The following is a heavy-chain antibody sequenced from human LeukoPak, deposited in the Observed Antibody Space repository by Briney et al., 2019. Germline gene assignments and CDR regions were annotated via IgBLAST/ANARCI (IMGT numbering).Heavy chain of an antibody. CDR1: GGSISGYY. D-gene: IGHD3-10*01. V-gene: IGHV4-59*01. CDR3: ARIMAVRGAPDYFHYGIDV. CDR2: IYYSGST. J-gene: IGHJ6*02. Sequence: SETLSLTCTVSGGSISGYYWTWIRQPPGKGLECIGYIYYSGSTYYNPSLKSRVTISVDTSKNQFSLKLSSVTAADTAVYFCARIMAVRGAPDYFHYGIDVWGQGTTVTVSS.